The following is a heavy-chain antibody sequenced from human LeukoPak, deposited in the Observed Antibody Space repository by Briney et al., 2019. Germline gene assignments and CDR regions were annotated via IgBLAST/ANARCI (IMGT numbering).Heavy chain of an antibody. V-gene: IGHV4-30-4*01. CDR2: MPYNGGA. CDR1: GDSITSANYF. CDR3: AREVNVPAGSDGFDI. Sequence: SETLSLTCTVSGDSITSANYFWSWIRQPPGEDLEWIGYMPYNGGASYNPSLRGRATISLDTSKNEFSLGLSSVTAPDTAVYYCAREVNVPAGSDGFDIWGQGTMVTVSP. D-gene: IGHD2-2*01. J-gene: IGHJ3*02.